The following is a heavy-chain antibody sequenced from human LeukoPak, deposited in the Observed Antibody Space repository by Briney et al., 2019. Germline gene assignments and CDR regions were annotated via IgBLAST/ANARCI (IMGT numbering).Heavy chain of an antibody. CDR3: AVYCSGGSCSPIDDY. D-gene: IGHD2-15*01. CDR2: MNPNSGNT. J-gene: IGHJ4*02. Sequence: GASVKVSCKASGYTFTSYDINWVRQATGQGLEWMGWMNPNSGNTGYAQKFQGRVTITTDESTSTAYMELSSLRSEDTAVYYCAVYCSGGSCSPIDDYWGQGTLVTVSS. CDR1: GYTFTSYD. V-gene: IGHV1-8*01.